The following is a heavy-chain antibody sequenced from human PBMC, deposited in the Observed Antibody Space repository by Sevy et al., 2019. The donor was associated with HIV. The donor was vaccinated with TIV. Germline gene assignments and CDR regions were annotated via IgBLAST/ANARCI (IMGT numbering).Heavy chain of an antibody. Sequence: GGCLRLSCAASGFPFSTYYMTWIRQAPGKGLEWLAYISLSHHTIYYSDSVKGRFTISRDNAKNSLYLQMNNLRAEDTATYYCARDPGYSRCWYGPHFDYWGQGALVTVSS. CDR1: GFPFSTYY. CDR3: ARDPGYSRCWYGPHFDY. J-gene: IGHJ4*01. CDR2: ISLSHHTI. D-gene: IGHD6-13*01. V-gene: IGHV3-11*01.